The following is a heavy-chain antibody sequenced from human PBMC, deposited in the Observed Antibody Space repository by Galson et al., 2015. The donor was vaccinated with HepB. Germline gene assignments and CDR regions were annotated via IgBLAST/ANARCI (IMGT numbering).Heavy chain of an antibody. V-gene: IGHV1-69*13. Sequence: SVKVSCKASGGTFSSYAISWVRQAPGQGLEWMGGIIPIFGTANYAQKFQGRVTITADESTSTAYMELSSLRSEDTAVYYCARGSHQQDCMYSSGCQPYYYGMDVWGQGTTVTVSS. CDR3: ARGSHQQDCMYSSGCQPYYYGMDV. CDR1: GGTFSSYA. D-gene: IGHD6-19*01. CDR2: IIPIFGTA. J-gene: IGHJ6*02.